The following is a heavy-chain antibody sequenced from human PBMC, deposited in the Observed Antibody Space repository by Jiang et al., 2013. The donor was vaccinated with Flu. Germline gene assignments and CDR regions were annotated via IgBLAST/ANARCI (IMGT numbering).Heavy chain of an antibody. CDR2: IDWDDDK. J-gene: IGHJ4*02. D-gene: IGHD6-19*01. Sequence: KPTQTLTLTCTFSGFSLSTSGMCVSWIRQPPGKALEWLARIDWDDDKYYSTSLKTRLTISKDTSKNQVVLTMTNMDPVDTATYYCARFSSGWYYFDYWGQGTLVTVSS. CDR3: ARFSSGWYYFDY. V-gene: IGHV2-70*11. CDR1: GFSLSTSGMC.